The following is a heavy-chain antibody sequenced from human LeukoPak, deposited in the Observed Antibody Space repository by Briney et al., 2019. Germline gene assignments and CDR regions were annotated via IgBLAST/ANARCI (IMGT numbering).Heavy chain of an antibody. CDR1: GYSISSGYY. D-gene: IGHD3-3*01. J-gene: IGHJ6*03. CDR3: ARSYYDFWSGYLYHYYYYMDV. CDR2: IYHSGST. V-gene: IGHV4-38-2*01. Sequence: SETLSLTCAVSGYSISSGYYWGWIRQPPGKGLEWIGSIYHSGSTYYNPSLKSRVTISVDTSKNQFSLKLSSVTAADTAVYYCARSYYDFWSGYLYHYYYYMDVWGKGTTVTVSS.